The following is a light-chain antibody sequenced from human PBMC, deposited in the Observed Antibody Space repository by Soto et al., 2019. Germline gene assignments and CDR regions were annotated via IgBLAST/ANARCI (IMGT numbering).Light chain of an antibody. Sequence: EIVMTQSPATLSLSPGERATLSCRASQSVSSYLAWSQQKPGQAPRLLIYGASTRATGIPARFSGSGSGTEFTLTISRLQPEDFAVYYCQQYDTRLRTFGQGTKVDI. CDR2: GAS. CDR1: QSVSSY. CDR3: QQYDTRLRT. V-gene: IGKV3D-15*02. J-gene: IGKJ1*01.